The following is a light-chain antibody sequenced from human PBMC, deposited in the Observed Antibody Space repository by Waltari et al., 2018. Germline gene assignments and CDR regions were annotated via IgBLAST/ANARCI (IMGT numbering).Light chain of an antibody. CDR2: AAS. CDR3: QQLNTYPWT. J-gene: IGKJ1*01. Sequence: GDRVTITCRASQDISSSLAWYQQKPGIAPKLLIFAASTLESGVPSRFSGSGSGTEFTLAISSLQPDDFATYYCQQLNTYPWTFGQGTKV. CDR1: QDISSS. V-gene: IGKV1-9*01.